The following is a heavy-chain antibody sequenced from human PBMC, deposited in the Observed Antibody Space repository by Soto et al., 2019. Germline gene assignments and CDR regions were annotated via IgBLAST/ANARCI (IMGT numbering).Heavy chain of an antibody. CDR2: IKQDGSEK. CDR3: ARDPSSVPEDAFDI. D-gene: IGHD2-2*01. CDR1: GFTFSSYW. Sequence: EVQLVESGGGLVQPGGSLRLSCAASGFTFSSYWMSWVRQAPGKGLEWVANIKQDGSEKYYVDSVKGRFTISRDNAKNSLYLQMNSLRAEDTAVYYCARDPSSVPEDAFDIWGQGTMVTVSS. V-gene: IGHV3-7*01. J-gene: IGHJ3*02.